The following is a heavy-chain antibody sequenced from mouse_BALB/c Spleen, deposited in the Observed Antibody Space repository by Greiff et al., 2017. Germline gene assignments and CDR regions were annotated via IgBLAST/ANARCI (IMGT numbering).Heavy chain of an antibody. CDR2: ISSGSSTI. CDR1: GFTFSSFG. D-gene: IGHD2-14*01. V-gene: IGHV5-17*02. Sequence: EVKVVESGGGLVQPGGSRKLSCAASGFTFSSFGMHWVRQAPEKGLEWVAYISSGSSTIYYADTVKGRFTISRDNPKNTLFLQMTSLRSEDTAMYYCARSEVRRGFAYWGQGTLVTVSA. CDR3: ARSEVRRGFAY. J-gene: IGHJ3*01.